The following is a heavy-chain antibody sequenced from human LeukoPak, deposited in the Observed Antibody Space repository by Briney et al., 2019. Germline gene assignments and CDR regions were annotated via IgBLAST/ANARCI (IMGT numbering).Heavy chain of an antibody. D-gene: IGHD3-3*01. CDR2: IYTSGST. V-gene: IGHV4-4*09. Sequence: ASETLSLTCTVSGGSISSYYWSWIRQPPGKGLEWIGYIYTSGSTNYNPSLKSRVTISVDTSKNQFSLKLSSVTAADTAVYYCARAARITIFGVVTATSWFDSWGQGTLVTVSS. CDR1: GGSISSYY. CDR3: ARAARITIFGVVTATSWFDS. J-gene: IGHJ5*01.